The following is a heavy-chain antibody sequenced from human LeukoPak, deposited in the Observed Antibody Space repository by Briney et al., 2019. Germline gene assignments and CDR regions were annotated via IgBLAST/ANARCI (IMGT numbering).Heavy chain of an antibody. CDR3: AKAWGYDILTGYWGDY. V-gene: IGHV3-23*01. CDR2: ISGSGGST. CDR1: GFTFSSYA. D-gene: IGHD3-9*01. Sequence: GGSLRLSCAASGFTFSSYAMSWVRQAPGKGLEWVSAISGSGGSTYYADSVKGRFTISRDNSKNTLYLQMNSLRAEDTAVYYCAKAWGYDILTGYWGDYWGQGTLVTVSS. J-gene: IGHJ4*02.